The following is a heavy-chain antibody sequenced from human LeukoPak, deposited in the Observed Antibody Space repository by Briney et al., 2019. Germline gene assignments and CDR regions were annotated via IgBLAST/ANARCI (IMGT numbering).Heavy chain of an antibody. CDR3: AKDLAGYDSSGYYSWFDP. J-gene: IGHJ5*02. CDR1: GFTFSSYG. CDR2: ISYDGSNK. D-gene: IGHD3-22*01. Sequence: PGGSLRLSCAASGFTFSSYGMHWVRQAPGKGLEWVAVISYDGSNKYYADSVKGRFTISRDNSKNTLYLQMNSLRAEDTAVYYCAKDLAGYDSSGYYSWFDPWGQGTLVTVSS. V-gene: IGHV3-33*05.